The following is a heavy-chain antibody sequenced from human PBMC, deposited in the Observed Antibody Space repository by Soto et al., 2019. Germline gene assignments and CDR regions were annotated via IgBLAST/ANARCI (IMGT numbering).Heavy chain of an antibody. D-gene: IGHD7-27*01. J-gene: IGHJ4*02. CDR2: IRSQSDGGTR. CDR1: GLTFSDAW. CDR3: ATAPGYWGSAPLDF. V-gene: IGHV3-15*07. Sequence: DVQLVESGGGLVKPGGSLRLSCVASGLTFSDAWMNWLRQVPGKGPEWVARIRSQSDGGTRDYTAPVNGRFTISSDDCKSTLYLQMNSLKTDDTAIYYCATAPGYWGSAPLDFWGQGTLVTVSS.